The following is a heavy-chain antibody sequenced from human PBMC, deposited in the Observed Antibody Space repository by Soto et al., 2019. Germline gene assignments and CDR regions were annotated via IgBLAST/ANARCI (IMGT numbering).Heavy chain of an antibody. J-gene: IGHJ3*02. CDR1: GFTFSSYW. V-gene: IGHV3-7*01. CDR3: AREVVAVAMLGLDAFDI. Sequence: EVQLVESGGGLVQPGGSLRLSCAASGFTFSSYWMSWVRQAPGKGLEWVANIKQDGSEKYYVDSVKGRFTISRDNAKNSLYLQMNSLRAEDTPVYYCAREVVAVAMLGLDAFDIWGQGTMVTVSS. CDR2: IKQDGSEK. D-gene: IGHD6-19*01.